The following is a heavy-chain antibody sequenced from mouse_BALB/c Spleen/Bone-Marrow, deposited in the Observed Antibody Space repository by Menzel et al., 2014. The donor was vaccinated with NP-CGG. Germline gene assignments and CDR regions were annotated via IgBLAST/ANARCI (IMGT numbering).Heavy chain of an antibody. D-gene: IGHD2-14*01. V-gene: IGHV5-4*02. CDR1: GFTFRDYY. CDR3: VRDGDYRYAWFSY. CDR2: ISDGGTYT. Sequence: EVKLMESGGGLVKPGGSLKLSCAASGFTFRDYYMYWVRQTPEKRLEGVATISDGGTYTYYSDSVKGRFTISRDKAKNNLYLQMTNLMSEDTAMYRCVRDGDYRYAWFSYWGQGTLVTVSA. J-gene: IGHJ3*01.